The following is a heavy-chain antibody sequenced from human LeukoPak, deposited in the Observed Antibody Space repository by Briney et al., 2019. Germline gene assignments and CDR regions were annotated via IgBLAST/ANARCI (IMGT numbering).Heavy chain of an antibody. J-gene: IGHJ4*02. CDR1: GFTFSNYA. Sequence: PGGSLRLSCAASGFTFSNYAMPWVRQAPGKGLEWVSAISGSGDSTNYADSVRGRFTISRDNSKNTLYLQMNSLRAEDTAIYYCAKGSGYYYRFDYWGQGTLVTVSS. D-gene: IGHD3-3*01. CDR2: ISGSGDST. CDR3: AKGSGYYYRFDY. V-gene: IGHV3-23*01.